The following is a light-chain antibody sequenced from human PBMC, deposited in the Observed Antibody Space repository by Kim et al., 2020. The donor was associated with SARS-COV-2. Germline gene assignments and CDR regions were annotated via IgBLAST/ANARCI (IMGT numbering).Light chain of an antibody. J-gene: IGKJ1*01. CDR1: QSVGNW. CDR2: DAS. V-gene: IGKV1-5*01. Sequence: ASVGDRVTITCRASQSVGNWLAWYQQKPGKAPKLLIYDASNLQTGGPSRFRGSGSGTEFTLTISSLQPDDFATYYCQQYKTYRRTFGPGTKVDIK. CDR3: QQYKTYRRT.